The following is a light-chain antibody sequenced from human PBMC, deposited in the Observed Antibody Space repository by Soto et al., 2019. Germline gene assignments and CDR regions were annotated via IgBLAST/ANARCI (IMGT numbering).Light chain of an antibody. CDR3: QQDFSYSLT. J-gene: IGKJ3*01. CDR1: QSIYNY. CDR2: DAS. Sequence: DIQVTQSPSSLSASVGARVPITCRASQSIYNYLAWYQQKPGKVPKLLIYDASTLQSGVPSRFSASGSGTEFTLTISSLQPEDFAAYYCQQDFSYSLTFGPGTKVDIK. V-gene: IGKV1-27*01.